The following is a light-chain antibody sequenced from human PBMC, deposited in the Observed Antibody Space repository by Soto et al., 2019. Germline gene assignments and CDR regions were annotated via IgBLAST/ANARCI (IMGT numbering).Light chain of an antibody. J-gene: IGKJ4*01. CDR3: QQYGSSPHA. CDR1: QNVISNY. CDR2: GAS. V-gene: IGKV3-20*01. Sequence: EIKLTQSPGTLSLSPGERATLSCRASQNVISNYLAWYQVKPGQAPRLFIDGASSRATGIPDRFTGSGSASDFTLTITKLETKDFAMYDCQQYGSSPHACGGGTNVEI.